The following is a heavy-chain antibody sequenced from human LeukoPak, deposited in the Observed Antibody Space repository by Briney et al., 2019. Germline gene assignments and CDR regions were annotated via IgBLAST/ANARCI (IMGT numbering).Heavy chain of an antibody. CDR3: ARGGRTYYEILTGYYRGYFDY. D-gene: IGHD3-9*01. CDR2: ISAYNGNT. J-gene: IGHJ4*02. Sequence: ASVKVSCKASGYTFTSYGISWVRQAPGQGLEWMGWISAYNGNTNYAQKLQGRVTMTTDTSTSTAYMELRSLRSDDTAVYYCARGGRTYYEILTGYYRGYFDYWGQGTLVTVSS. CDR1: GYTFTSYG. V-gene: IGHV1-18*01.